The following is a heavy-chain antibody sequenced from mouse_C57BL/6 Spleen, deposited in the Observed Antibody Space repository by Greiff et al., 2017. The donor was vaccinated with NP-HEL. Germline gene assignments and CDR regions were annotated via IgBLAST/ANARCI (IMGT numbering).Heavy chain of an antibody. CDR3: ARVLWHYYAMDY. CDR2: INYDGSST. D-gene: IGHD1-1*02. V-gene: IGHV5-16*01. J-gene: IGHJ4*01. Sequence: EVHLVESEGGLVQPGSSMKLSCTASGFTFSDYYMAWVRQVPEKGLEWVANINYDGSSTYYLDSLKSRFIISRDNAKNILYLQMSSLKSEDTATYYCARVLWHYYAMDYWGQGTSVTVSS. CDR1: GFTFSDYY.